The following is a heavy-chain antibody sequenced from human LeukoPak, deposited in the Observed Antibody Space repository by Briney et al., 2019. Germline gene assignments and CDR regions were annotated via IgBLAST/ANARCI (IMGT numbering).Heavy chain of an antibody. Sequence: GGSLRLSCADSGFTFSRYEMNWVRQAPGKGLEWVSYISRSGDTIYFADSVKGRFTTSRDNAKNSLYLQMSSLRAEDTAVYYCARDYASDYWGQGTLVTVSS. CDR1: GFTFSRYE. J-gene: IGHJ4*02. D-gene: IGHD3-10*01. V-gene: IGHV3-48*03. CDR2: ISRSGDTI. CDR3: ARDYASDY.